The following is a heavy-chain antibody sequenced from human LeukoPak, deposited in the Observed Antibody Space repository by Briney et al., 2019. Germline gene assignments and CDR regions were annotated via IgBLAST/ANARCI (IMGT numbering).Heavy chain of an antibody. CDR2: ISSSSSYI. Sequence: GGSLRLSCAASGFTFSSYSMNWVRQAPGKGLEWVSSISSSSSYIYYADSVKGRFTISRDNAKNSLYLQMNSLRAEDTAVYYCARVGSYTATWFDPWGQGTLVTVPS. D-gene: IGHD3-16*01. J-gene: IGHJ5*02. CDR3: ARVGSYTATWFDP. CDR1: GFTFSSYS. V-gene: IGHV3-21*01.